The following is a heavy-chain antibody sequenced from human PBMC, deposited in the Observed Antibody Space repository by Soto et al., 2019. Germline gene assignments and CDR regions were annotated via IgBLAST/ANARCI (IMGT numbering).Heavy chain of an antibody. CDR1: GYSFTSYW. Sequence: GESLKISCKGSGYSFTSYWISWVRQMPGKGLEWMGRIDPSDSYTNYSPSFQGHVTISADKSISTAYLQWSSLKASDTAMYYCARRDIVVVPAAPKYGMDVWGQGTTVTVSS. V-gene: IGHV5-10-1*01. CDR3: ARRDIVVVPAAPKYGMDV. CDR2: IDPSDSYT. J-gene: IGHJ6*02. D-gene: IGHD2-2*01.